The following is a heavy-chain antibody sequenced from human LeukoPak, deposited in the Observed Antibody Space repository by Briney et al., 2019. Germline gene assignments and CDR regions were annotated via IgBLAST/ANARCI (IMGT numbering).Heavy chain of an antibody. V-gene: IGHV3-7*01. CDR2: IKQDGSEK. Sequence: DPGGSLRLSCAASGFTFSSYWMSWVRQAPGKGLEWVANIKQDGSEKYYVDSVKGRFTISGDNAKNSLYLQMNSLRAEDTAVYYCARDRYCGSGIFDYWGQGTLVTVSS. J-gene: IGHJ4*02. CDR3: ARDRYCGSGIFDY. CDR1: GFTFSSYW. D-gene: IGHD3-10*01.